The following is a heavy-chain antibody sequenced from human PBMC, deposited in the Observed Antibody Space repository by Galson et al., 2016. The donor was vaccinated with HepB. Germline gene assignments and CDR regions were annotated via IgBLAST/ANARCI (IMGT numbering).Heavy chain of an antibody. D-gene: IGHD2-2*01. CDR1: GGSISHYY. CDR3: ARGLYCSRNTWYTAPFEY. V-gene: IGHV4-59*01. J-gene: IGHJ4*02. Sequence: SETLSLTCSVSGGSISHYYWSWIRQPPGKGLEWIGYIYYSGSTTYNPSLKSRVSMSVDTSKNQFSLRLNSVTAADTAVYYCARGLYCSRNTWYTAPFEYWGQGAPVTVSS. CDR2: IYYSGST.